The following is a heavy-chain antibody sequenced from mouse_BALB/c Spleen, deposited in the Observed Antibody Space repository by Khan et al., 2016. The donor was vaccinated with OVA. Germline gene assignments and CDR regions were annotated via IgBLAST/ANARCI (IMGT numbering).Heavy chain of an antibody. V-gene: IGHV1-77*01. J-gene: IGHJ3*01. CDR2: IYPGSGSA. D-gene: IGHD2-2*01. CDR1: EYTFTDYV. CDR3: ARGGYDAFAY. Sequence: QVQLQQSGPELVKPGASVKMSCKASEYTFTDYVINWVKQRTGQGLEWIGQIYPGSGSAYYNEKFKGKATLTADKSSNTAYMQLSSLTSEDSAVYFCARGGYDAFAYWGQGTLVTVSA.